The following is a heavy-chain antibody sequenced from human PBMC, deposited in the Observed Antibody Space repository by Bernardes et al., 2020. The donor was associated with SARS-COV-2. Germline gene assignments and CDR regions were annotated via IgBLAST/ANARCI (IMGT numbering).Heavy chain of an antibody. CDR3: ARDRVSQQLVAGSHAGYYYYVMDV. D-gene: IGHD6-13*01. CDR1: GFTVSRHY. Sequence: GSLRLSCAASGFTVSRHYMSWVRQAPGKGLEWVSVIYSGGSTYYADSVKGRFTISRDNSKNTLYLQMNSLRAEDTAVYYCARDRVSQQLVAGSHAGYYYYVMDVWGQGTTVTVSS. J-gene: IGHJ6*02. CDR2: IYSGGST. V-gene: IGHV3-53*01.